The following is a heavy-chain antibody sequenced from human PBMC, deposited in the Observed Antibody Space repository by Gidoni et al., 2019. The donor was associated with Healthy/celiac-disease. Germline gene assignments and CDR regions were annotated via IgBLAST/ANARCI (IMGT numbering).Heavy chain of an antibody. V-gene: IGHV3-23*01. CDR1: GFTFRSYA. D-gene: IGHD6-6*01. CDR3: AKDGGSIAARRGFDY. CDR2: ISGSGGSK. J-gene: IGHJ4*02. Sequence: EVQLLESVGGLVQPGGSLRLSCAASGFTFRSYAMNWVRQAPGKGLEWVSAISGSGGSKYYADSGKGRFTISRDNSKNTLYLQMNSLRAEDTAVYYCAKDGGSIAARRGFDYWGQGTLVTVSS.